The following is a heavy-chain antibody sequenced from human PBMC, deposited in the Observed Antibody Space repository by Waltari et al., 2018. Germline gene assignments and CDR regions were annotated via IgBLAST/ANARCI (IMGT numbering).Heavy chain of an antibody. CDR2: ISPNSGDT. D-gene: IGHD3-3*01. CDR3: ARGDFRLSYYYMDV. Sequence: QVQLVQSGAEVKKPGASVKVSCKASGYTFTGYDIHWVRQAPGQGLEWMGWISPNSGDTNYAQKFQGRVTMTRDTSTTTAYMELSRLTSDDTAVFYCARGDFRLSYYYMDVWGKGTTVTVSS. J-gene: IGHJ6*03. V-gene: IGHV1-2*02. CDR1: GYTFTGYD.